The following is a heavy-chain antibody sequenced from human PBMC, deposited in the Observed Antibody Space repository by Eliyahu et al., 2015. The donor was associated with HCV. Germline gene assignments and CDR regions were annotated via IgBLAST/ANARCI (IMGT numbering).Heavy chain of an antibody. CDR2: IYSEETST. J-gene: IGHJ5*02. Sequence: EVQLVXSGGGLVQPGGSLRLSCAASGFTLXNYWMHWVRQAPGKGLVWVSHIYSEETSTSYADSVKGRFTISRDNAKNTLYLQMNSLRAEDTAVYYCARDPGKWEQSLGFDTWGQGTLVTVSS. V-gene: IGHV3-74*01. CDR3: ARDPGKWEQSLGFDT. D-gene: IGHD1-26*01. CDR1: GFTLXNYW.